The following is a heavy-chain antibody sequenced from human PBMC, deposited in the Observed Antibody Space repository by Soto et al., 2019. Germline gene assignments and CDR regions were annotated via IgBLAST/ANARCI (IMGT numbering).Heavy chain of an antibody. CDR2: INHSGST. J-gene: IGHJ4*02. D-gene: IGHD1-1*01. CDR3: ASLWNGYFDY. Sequence: ETLSLTCAVYGGSFSGYYWSWIRQPPGKGLEWIGEINHSGSTNYNPSLKSRVTISVDTSKNQFSLKLSSVTAADTAVYYCASLWNGYFDYWGQGTLVTVSS. V-gene: IGHV4-34*01. CDR1: GGSFSGYY.